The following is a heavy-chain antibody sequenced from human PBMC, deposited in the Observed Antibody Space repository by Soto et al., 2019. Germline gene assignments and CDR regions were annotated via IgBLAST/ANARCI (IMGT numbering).Heavy chain of an antibody. Sequence: GGSLRLSCAASGFTFSSYAMSWVRQAPGKGLEWVSAISGSGGSTYYADSVKGRFTISRDNSKNTLYLQMNSLRAEDTAVYYCAKRQDSSGWYDNWFDPWGQGTLVTVSS. CDR1: GFTFSSYA. CDR3: AKRQDSSGWYDNWFDP. J-gene: IGHJ5*02. CDR2: ISGSGGST. D-gene: IGHD6-19*01. V-gene: IGHV3-23*01.